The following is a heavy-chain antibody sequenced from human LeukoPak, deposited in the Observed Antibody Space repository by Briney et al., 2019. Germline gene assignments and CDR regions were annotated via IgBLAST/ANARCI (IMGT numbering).Heavy chain of an antibody. Sequence: SVKVSCTASGGTFSSYAISWVRQAPGQGLEWMGRIIPILGIANYAQKFQGRVTITADKSTSTAYMELSSLRSEDTAVYYCASSAPSVVTASYWGQGTLVTVSS. J-gene: IGHJ4*02. CDR3: ASSAPSVVTASY. D-gene: IGHD2-21*02. CDR2: IIPILGIA. V-gene: IGHV1-69*04. CDR1: GGTFSSYA.